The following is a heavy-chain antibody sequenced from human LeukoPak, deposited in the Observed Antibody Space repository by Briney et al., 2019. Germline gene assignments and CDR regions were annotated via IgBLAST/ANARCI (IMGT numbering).Heavy chain of an antibody. CDR2: FYPGDAAT. V-gene: IGHV5-51*01. Sequence: PGGSLKISFRGSGYTSTTYSIGGVPQVPGIGRGGMGIFYPGDAATRYSPSFQGQVTMSVDKSINTAYLQWSSLQASDTAMYYCARRQGCSNASCPPDAWGQGALVTVSS. CDR1: GYTSTTYS. J-gene: IGHJ5*02. D-gene: IGHD2-2*01. CDR3: ARRQGCSNASCPPDA.